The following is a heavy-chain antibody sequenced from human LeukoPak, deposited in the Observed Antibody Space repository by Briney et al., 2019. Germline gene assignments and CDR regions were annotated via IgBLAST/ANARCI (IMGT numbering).Heavy chain of an antibody. V-gene: IGHV3-7*01. CDR3: ARGCWGIIVMDVVDN. CDR2: INQDGSEK. J-gene: IGHJ4*02. D-gene: IGHD3-22*01. Sequence: GGPLRLSCAASGFTFSSYWMSWERQAPGKGLEWVANINQDGSEKKYVDSVKGRFTIYRDNAKNSLYLQMNSLRAEDTAVYYCARGCWGIIVMDVVDNWGQGTGVTVSS. CDR1: GFTFSSYW.